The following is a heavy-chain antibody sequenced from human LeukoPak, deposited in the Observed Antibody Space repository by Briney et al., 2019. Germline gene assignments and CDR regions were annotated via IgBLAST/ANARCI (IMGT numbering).Heavy chain of an antibody. V-gene: IGHV3-48*03. CDR1: GFTFRSYE. CDR2: ITSSGNTI. CDR3: AGANYYDISGYDY. D-gene: IGHD3-22*01. J-gene: IGHJ4*02. Sequence: GGSLRLSCAASGFTFRSYEMNWVRKAPGKGLEWVSYITSSGNTIYYADSVKGRFTISRDNAKNSLYLEMNSLRAEDTAVYYCAGANYYDISGYDYWGQGTLVTVSS.